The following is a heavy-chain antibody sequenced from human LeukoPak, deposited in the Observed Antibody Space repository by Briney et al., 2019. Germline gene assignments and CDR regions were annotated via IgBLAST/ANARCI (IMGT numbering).Heavy chain of an antibody. CDR2: ISWDGGST. CDR1: GFTFSRYG. V-gene: IGHV3-43*01. Sequence: GGSLRLSCAASGFTFSRYGMHWVRQAPGKGLEWVSLISWDGGSTYYADSVKGRFTISRDNSKNSLYLQMNSLRTEDTALYYCAKDIHSGSYLDAFDIWGQGTMVTVSS. J-gene: IGHJ3*02. CDR3: AKDIHSGSYLDAFDI. D-gene: IGHD1-26*01.